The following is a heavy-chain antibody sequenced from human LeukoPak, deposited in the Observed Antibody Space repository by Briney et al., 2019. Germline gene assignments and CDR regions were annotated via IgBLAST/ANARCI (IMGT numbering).Heavy chain of an antibody. CDR3: ARIMVRGVIDPLPDAFDI. CDR2: IKQDGSEK. V-gene: IGHV3-7*01. CDR1: GFTFSSYW. Sequence: GGSLRLSCAASGFTFSSYWMSWVRQAPGKGLEWVANIKQDGSEKYYVDSVKGRFTISRDNAKNSLYLQMNSLRAEDTAVYYCARIMVRGVIDPLPDAFDIWGQGTMVTVSS. J-gene: IGHJ3*02. D-gene: IGHD3-10*01.